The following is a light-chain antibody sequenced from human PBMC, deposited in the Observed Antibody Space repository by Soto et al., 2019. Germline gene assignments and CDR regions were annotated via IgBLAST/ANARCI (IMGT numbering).Light chain of an antibody. J-gene: IGKJ5*01. Sequence: DIVMNQTPLSSPVTLGQPASISCRSSQSIVPSDGNTYLSWLQQRPGQRPRLLIYKIADRFSGVPDIFSGSREETDFTLNISSVEAEDVGVYYCMPATQLHITFGKGKRLEV. CDR1: QSIVPSDGNTY. V-gene: IGKV2-24*01. CDR3: MPATQLHIT. CDR2: KIA.